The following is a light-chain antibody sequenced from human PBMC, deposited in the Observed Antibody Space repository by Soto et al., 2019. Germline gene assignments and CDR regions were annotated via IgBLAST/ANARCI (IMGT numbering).Light chain of an antibody. J-gene: IGKJ2*03. CDR2: GAS. CDR3: QHYNNWPPYS. CDR1: QDVSTN. Sequence: ETVMTQSPDTLSVSPGESATLSCRASQDVSTNLAWFHQKPGQTPRLVLYGASKRATGIPARFSGSGSGRHFTLTISSLQSEDFGVYYGQHYNNWPPYSFGQGTIVEIK. V-gene: IGKV3-15*01.